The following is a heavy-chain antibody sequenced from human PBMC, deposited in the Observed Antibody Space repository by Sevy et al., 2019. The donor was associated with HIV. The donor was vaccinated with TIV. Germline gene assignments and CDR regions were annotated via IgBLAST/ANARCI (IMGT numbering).Heavy chain of an antibody. CDR1: GFTFSSYA. CDR3: AKDPPYYYESRGYYPPDY. D-gene: IGHD3-22*01. Sequence: GESLKIACAASGFTFSSYAMSWVRQAPGKGLEWVSAISGSGGSTYYADSVKGRFTISRDNSKNTLYLQMNSLRADDRPVYYCAKDPPYYYESRGYYPPDYWGQGTLLTVSS. CDR2: ISGSGGST. J-gene: IGHJ4*02. V-gene: IGHV3-23*01.